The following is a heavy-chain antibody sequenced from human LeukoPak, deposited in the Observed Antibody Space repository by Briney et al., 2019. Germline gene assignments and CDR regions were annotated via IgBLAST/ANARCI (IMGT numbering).Heavy chain of an antibody. J-gene: IGHJ4*02. CDR1: GFTFSNYW. V-gene: IGHV3-7*01. Sequence: GGPMRLSCAASGFTFSNYWMNWVRQVPGKGLEWVANIKQDGGEKNYVDTVKGRFTISRDNAKNSLYLQMNSLRAEDTAVYYCVRESQRDIWNGYNFDYWGQGTLVTVSS. D-gene: IGHD3-3*01. CDR2: IKQDGGEK. CDR3: VRESQRDIWNGYNFDY.